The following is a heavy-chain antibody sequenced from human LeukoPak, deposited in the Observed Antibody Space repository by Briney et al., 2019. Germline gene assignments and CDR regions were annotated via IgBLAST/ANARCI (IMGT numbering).Heavy chain of an antibody. V-gene: IGHV1-2*02. CDR2: INPNSGGT. CDR3: ARSLRTVVTARVLYNWFDP. J-gene: IGHJ5*02. Sequence: GASVKVSCKASGYTFTGYYMHWVRQAPGQGLEWMGWINPNSGGTNYAQKFQGRVTMTRDTSISTAYMELSRLRSDDTAVYYCARSLRTVVTARVLYNWFDPWGQGTLVTVSS. D-gene: IGHD2-21*02. CDR1: GYTFTGYY.